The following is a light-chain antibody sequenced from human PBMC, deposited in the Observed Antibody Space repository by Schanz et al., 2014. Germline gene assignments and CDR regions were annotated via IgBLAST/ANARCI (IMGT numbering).Light chain of an antibody. V-gene: IGKV3-15*01. Sequence: EIVLTQSPATLSVSPGERATLSCRASQTVGSNLAWYQQRPGQAPRLLIFAASTRATGIPARFSGSGSGTEFTLTITSLQAEDVAVYYCQQYYSIPLTFGGGTKVEIK. CDR3: QQYYSIPLT. J-gene: IGKJ4*01. CDR1: QTVGSN. CDR2: AAS.